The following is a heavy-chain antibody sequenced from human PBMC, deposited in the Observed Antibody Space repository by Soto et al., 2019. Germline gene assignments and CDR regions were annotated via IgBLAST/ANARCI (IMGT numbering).Heavy chain of an antibody. D-gene: IGHD2-21*02. CDR1: GFTFSSYG. CDR2: IWYDGSNK. Sequence: QVQLVESGGGVVQPGRSLRLSCAASGFTFSSYGMHWVRQAPGKGLEWVAVIWYDGSNKYYADSVKGRFTISRDNSKNTLYLQMNSLRAEDTAVYYCARDPSRKVTTFDYWGQGTLVTVSS. V-gene: IGHV3-33*01. CDR3: ARDPSRKVTTFDY. J-gene: IGHJ4*02.